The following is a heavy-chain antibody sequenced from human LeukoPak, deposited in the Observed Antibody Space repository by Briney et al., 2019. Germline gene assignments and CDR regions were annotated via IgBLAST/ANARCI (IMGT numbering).Heavy chain of an antibody. CDR3: ARELELRY. D-gene: IGHD1-7*01. J-gene: IGHJ4*02. CDR2: IHHSGST. CDR1: GGSISTNNW. Sequence: SETLSLTCAVSGGSISTNNWWTWVRQPPGKGLEWIGEIHHSGSTDYNPSLKSRVTISPDKSKNQFSLTLTSVTAADTAVYYCARELELRYWGQGTLVTVSS. V-gene: IGHV4-4*02.